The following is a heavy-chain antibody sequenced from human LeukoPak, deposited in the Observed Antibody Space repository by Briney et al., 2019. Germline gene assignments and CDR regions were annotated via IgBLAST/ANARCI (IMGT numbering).Heavy chain of an antibody. CDR2: IYSGVGT. CDR1: GFTISNHY. V-gene: IGHV3-66*01. J-gene: IGHJ6*02. D-gene: IGHD3-22*01. Sequence: PGGSLRLSCAASGFTISNHYVSWVRQAPGKGLQWVSIIYSGVGTSYADSVKGRFTISRDNSENAVYLQMDSLRAGDTAVYYCARADYFDGSGFRGFALDVWGQGTTVTVSS. CDR3: ARADYFDGSGFRGFALDV.